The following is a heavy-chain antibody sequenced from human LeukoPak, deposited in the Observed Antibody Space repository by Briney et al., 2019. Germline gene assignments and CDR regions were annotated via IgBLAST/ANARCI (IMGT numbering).Heavy chain of an antibody. J-gene: IGHJ4*02. CDR1: GDSVSSNSAA. Sequence: SQTLSLTCAISGDSVSSNSAAWNWLRQSPSRGLEWLVRTYYRSKWYNDYAVSVKSRITINPDTSKNQFSLQLNSVTPEDTAVYYCAREALRYFDWLASTYYFDYWGQGTLVTVSS. CDR3: AREALRYFDWLASTYYFDY. V-gene: IGHV6-1*01. D-gene: IGHD3-9*01. CDR2: TYYRSKWYN.